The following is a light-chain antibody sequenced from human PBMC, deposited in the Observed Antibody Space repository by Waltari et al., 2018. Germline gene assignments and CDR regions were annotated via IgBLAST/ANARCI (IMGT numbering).Light chain of an antibody. CDR3: SSYVGSNNPV. Sequence: QSALTQPPSASGSPGQSVPISCTGTSSDLGGSDFVSWYQHHPGKAPKLMIYEVSKRPSGVPDRFSGSKSGNTASLTVSGLQAEDEADYYCSSYVGSNNPVFGGGTKLTVL. V-gene: IGLV2-8*01. J-gene: IGLJ2*01. CDR1: SSDLGGSDF. CDR2: EVS.